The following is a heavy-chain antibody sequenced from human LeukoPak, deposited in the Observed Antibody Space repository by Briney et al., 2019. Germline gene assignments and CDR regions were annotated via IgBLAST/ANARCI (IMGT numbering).Heavy chain of an antibody. CDR2: IYYSGST. V-gene: IGHV4-61*05. D-gene: IGHD2/OR15-2a*01. Sequence: SETLSLTCTVPGGSISSSSYYWGWIRQPPGKGLEWIGYIYYSGSTNYNPSLKSRVTVSLDTSKNQFSLKLSSVTAADTAVYYCARYYVGYGMDVWGQGTTVTVSS. J-gene: IGHJ6*02. CDR3: ARYYVGYGMDV. CDR1: GGSISSSSYY.